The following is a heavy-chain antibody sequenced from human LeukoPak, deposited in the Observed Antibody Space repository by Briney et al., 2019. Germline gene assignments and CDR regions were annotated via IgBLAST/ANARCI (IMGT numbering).Heavy chain of an antibody. D-gene: IGHD2-21*02. CDR2: IHPNSDGT. V-gene: IGHV1-2*02. CDR1: GYTFSVHY. J-gene: IGHJ4*02. CDR3: ARGGCRGDCIPFEN. Sequence: GASVKVSCKASGYTFSVHYLHWVRQAPGQGLEWMGWIHPNSDGTSYAQKFQGRVTMTRDTSTSTAYMELTRLMSDDTAVYYCARGGCRGDCIPFENWGQGTLVTVSS.